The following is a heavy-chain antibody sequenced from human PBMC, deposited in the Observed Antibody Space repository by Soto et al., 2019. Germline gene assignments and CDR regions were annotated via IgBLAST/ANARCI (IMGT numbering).Heavy chain of an antibody. CDR3: ARGSRYCTNGVCYTGFDP. CDR1: GGSFSGYY. CDR2: INHSGST. J-gene: IGHJ5*02. V-gene: IGHV4-34*01. Sequence: PSETLSLTCAVYGGSFSGYYWSWIRQPPGKGLEWIGEINHSGSTNYNPSLKSRVTISVDTSKNQFSLKLSSVTAADTAVYYCARGSRYCTNGVCYTGFDPWGQGTLVTLS. D-gene: IGHD2-8*01.